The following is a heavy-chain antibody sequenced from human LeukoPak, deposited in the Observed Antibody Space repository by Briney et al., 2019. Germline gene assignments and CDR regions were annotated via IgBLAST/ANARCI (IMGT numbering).Heavy chain of an antibody. Sequence: SETLSLTCTVSGGSISSSSYYWGWIRQPPGKGLEWIGSIYYSGSTYYNPSLKSRVTISVDTSKNQFSLKLSSVTAADTAVYYCARGHYDFWSGYHPFDYWGQGTLVTVSS. V-gene: IGHV4-39*07. CDR2: IYYSGST. J-gene: IGHJ4*02. CDR1: GGSISSSSYY. D-gene: IGHD3-3*01. CDR3: ARGHYDFWSGYHPFDY.